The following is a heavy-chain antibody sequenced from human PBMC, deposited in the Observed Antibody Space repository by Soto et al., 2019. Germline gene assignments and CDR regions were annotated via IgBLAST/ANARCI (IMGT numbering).Heavy chain of an antibody. J-gene: IGHJ4*02. CDR1: GGSFSGYY. V-gene: IGHV4-34*01. Sequence: SETLSLTCAVYGGSFSGYYWSWIRQPPGKGLEWIGEINHSGSTNYNPSLKSRVTISVDTSKNQFSLKLSSVTAADTAVYYCARRRYYYGSGSYYLDYWGQGTLVTVS. CDR3: ARRRYYYGSGSYYLDY. D-gene: IGHD3-10*01. CDR2: INHSGST.